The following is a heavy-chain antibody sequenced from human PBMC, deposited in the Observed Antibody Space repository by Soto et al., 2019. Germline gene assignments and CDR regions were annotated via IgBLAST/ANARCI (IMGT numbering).Heavy chain of an antibody. Sequence: PGGSLRLSCAASGFTFSSYGMHWVRQAPGKGLEWVAVIWYDGSNKYYADSVKGRFTISRDNSKNTLYLQMNSLRAEDTAVYYCARDPLDRDYGGNSGPLLSWFDPWGQGTLVTVSS. D-gene: IGHD4-17*01. CDR1: GFTFSSYG. CDR3: ARDPLDRDYGGNSGPLLSWFDP. V-gene: IGHV3-33*01. J-gene: IGHJ5*02. CDR2: IWYDGSNK.